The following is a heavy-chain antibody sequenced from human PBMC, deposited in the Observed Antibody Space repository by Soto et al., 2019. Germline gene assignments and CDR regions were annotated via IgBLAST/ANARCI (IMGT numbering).Heavy chain of an antibody. CDR1: GGSFSGYY. CDR2: INHSGST. CDR3: ARGWGYDFWSGYYQGWFDP. D-gene: IGHD3-3*01. Sequence: SETLSLTCAVYGGSFSGYYWSWIRQPPGKGLEWIGEINHSGSTNYNPSLKSRVTISVDTSKNQFSLKLSSVTAADTAVYYCARGWGYDFWSGYYQGWFDPWGQGTLVTVSS. J-gene: IGHJ5*02. V-gene: IGHV4-34*01.